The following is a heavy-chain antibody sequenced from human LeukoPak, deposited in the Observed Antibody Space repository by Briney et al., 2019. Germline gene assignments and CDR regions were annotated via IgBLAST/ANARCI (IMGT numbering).Heavy chain of an antibody. D-gene: IGHD7-27*01. Sequence: SETLFLTCTVSGGSISSYYWSWIRQPPGKGLEWIGYIYYSGSTNYNPSLKSRVTISVDTSKNQFSLKLSSVIAADTAVYYCARAPWGSPYYFDYWGQGTLVTVSS. CDR3: ARAPWGSPYYFDY. CDR1: GGSISSYY. CDR2: IYYSGST. J-gene: IGHJ4*02. V-gene: IGHV4-59*01.